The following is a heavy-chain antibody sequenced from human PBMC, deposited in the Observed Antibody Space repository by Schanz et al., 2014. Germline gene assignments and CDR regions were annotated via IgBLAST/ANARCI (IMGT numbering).Heavy chain of an antibody. CDR2: TSHDGSFT. J-gene: IGHJ4*02. CDR1: GFTFSSFA. D-gene: IGHD4-17*01. Sequence: EVQLLESGGGLVQPGGSLRLSYEASGFTFSSFAMSWVRQAPGKGLEWVSRTSHDGSFTTFADSVKGRFTISRDNAKNALYLQMNSLRAEDTAVYYCVRDTDYHFDYWGQGTLVTVSS. CDR3: VRDTDYHFDY. V-gene: IGHV3-74*01.